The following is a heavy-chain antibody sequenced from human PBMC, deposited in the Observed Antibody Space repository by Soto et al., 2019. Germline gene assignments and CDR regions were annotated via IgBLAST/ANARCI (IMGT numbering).Heavy chain of an antibody. D-gene: IGHD1-26*01. Sequence: ASVKVSCKVFGYTLSELSFHWVRQAPGKGLEWMATFDPEDGERIYAQKFQGSVTMTEDTSTDTAYMEVSGLKSEDTAVYYCATALSRVGATFGPWGQGTLVTVSS. CDR3: ATALSRVGATFGP. V-gene: IGHV1-24*01. CDR1: GYTLSELS. J-gene: IGHJ5*02. CDR2: FDPEDGER.